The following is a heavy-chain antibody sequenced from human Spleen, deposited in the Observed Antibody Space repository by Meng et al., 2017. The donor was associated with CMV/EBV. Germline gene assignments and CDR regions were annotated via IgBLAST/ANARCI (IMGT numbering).Heavy chain of an antibody. CDR1: GFTFSSYA. CDR2: IYSGGSST. J-gene: IGHJ3*02. V-gene: IGHV3-23*03. D-gene: IGHD3-10*01. CDR3: AKSDEVGESGTNAFDI. Sequence: GESLKISCAASGFTFSSYAMSWVRQAPGKGLEWVSVIYSGGSSTYYADSVKGRFTISRDNSKNTLYLQMNSLRVEDTAVYYCAKSDEVGESGTNAFDIWGQGTMVTVSS.